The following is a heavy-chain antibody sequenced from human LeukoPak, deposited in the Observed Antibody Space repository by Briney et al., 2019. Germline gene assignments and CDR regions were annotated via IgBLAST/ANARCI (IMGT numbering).Heavy chain of an antibody. V-gene: IGHV3-30*18. D-gene: IGHD4-17*01. J-gene: IGHJ4*02. Sequence: PGGSLRLSCAASGFTLSSHGMHWVRQAPGKGLEWVAFSSHDGTNRYYADSMQGRFTISRDNSKNTLFLQMSSLEPEDTAVYYCAKGATVTGYYLDLWGQGTLVIISS. CDR2: SSHDGTNR. CDR1: GFTLSSHG. CDR3: AKGATVTGYYLDL.